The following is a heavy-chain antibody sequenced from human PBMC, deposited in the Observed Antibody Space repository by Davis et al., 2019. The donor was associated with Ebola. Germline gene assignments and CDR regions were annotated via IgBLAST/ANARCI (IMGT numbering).Heavy chain of an antibody. V-gene: IGHV6-1*01. D-gene: IGHD3-16*01. CDR3: ARGWLRGSVDV. Sequence: HSQTLSLTCAISGDIVSRAGLHCIRQSPSRGREGLGRTYYKSKWYNDYAVSVKSRITINPDTYKNQFSLQLNSVTPEDTALYYCARGWLRGSVDVWDEGTTVTV. CDR2: TYYKSKWYN. J-gene: IGHJ6*02. CDR1: GDIVSRAG.